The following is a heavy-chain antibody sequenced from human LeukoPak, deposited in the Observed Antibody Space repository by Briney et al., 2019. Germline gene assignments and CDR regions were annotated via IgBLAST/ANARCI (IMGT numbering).Heavy chain of an antibody. J-gene: IGHJ4*02. CDR1: GYSFTSYW. CDR3: ARLTRTVTTVYLDY. CDR2: IYPGDSDL. V-gene: IGHV5-51*01. Sequence: GESLKISCQGSGYSFTSYWIGWVRQMPGKGLEWMGIIYPGDSDLRYSPSFQGQVTISADKSISTAYLQWSSLKASDTAMYYCARLTRTVTTVYLDYWGQGTLVTVSS. D-gene: IGHD4-17*01.